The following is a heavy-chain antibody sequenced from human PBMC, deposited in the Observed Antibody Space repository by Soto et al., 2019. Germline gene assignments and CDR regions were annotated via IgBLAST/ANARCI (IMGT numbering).Heavy chain of an antibody. J-gene: IGHJ4*02. Sequence: QVQLQESGPGLVKPSETLSLTCTVSGGSISSDYWTWIRQPPGERLEWIGYIYYNGNTNYNSSLKSRVTISIDTYKNQFSLKLNSVTAADTAVYFCARLDYTSGFTFDYWGRGTLVTVSS. D-gene: IGHD5-18*01. V-gene: IGHV4-59*01. CDR3: ARLDYTSGFTFDY. CDR1: GGSISSDY. CDR2: IYYNGNT.